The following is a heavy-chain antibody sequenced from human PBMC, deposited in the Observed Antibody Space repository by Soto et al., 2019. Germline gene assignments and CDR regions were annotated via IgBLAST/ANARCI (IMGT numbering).Heavy chain of an antibody. CDR2: IYYSGST. J-gene: IGHJ4*02. Sequence: PSETLSLTCTVSGGSISSSSYHWGWIRQPPGKGLEWIGNIYYSGSTYYNASLKSRVTISLDTSKNQFSLKLSSVTAADTAVYYCARLPRGGSGSYINWGQRTLVTVSS. D-gene: IGHD3-10*01. CDR3: ARLPRGGSGSYIN. V-gene: IGHV4-39*01. CDR1: GGSISSSSYH.